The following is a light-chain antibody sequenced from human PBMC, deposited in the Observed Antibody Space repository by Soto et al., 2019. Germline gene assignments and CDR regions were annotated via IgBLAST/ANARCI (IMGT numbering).Light chain of an antibody. CDR2: GAS. Sequence: EIAMTQSPATLSVSPGARATLSCRASQTVSSNLAWYQQKPGQAPRLLIHGASTRATGVPARFSGSGSGTDLTLTISSMQSEDFAVYYCQQYHNWPPKYTFGQGTKLQIK. J-gene: IGKJ2*01. V-gene: IGKV3-15*01. CDR1: QTVSSN. CDR3: QQYHNWPPKYT.